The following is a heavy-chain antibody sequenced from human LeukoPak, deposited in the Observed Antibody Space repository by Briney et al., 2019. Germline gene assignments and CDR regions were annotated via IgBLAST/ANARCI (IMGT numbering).Heavy chain of an antibody. D-gene: IGHD6-19*01. J-gene: IGHJ5*02. CDR1: GGSFSGYY. CDR2: INHSGST. Sequence: SETLSLTCAVYGGSFSGYYWSWIRQPPGKGLEWIGEINHSGSTNYNPSLKSRVTISVDTSKNQFSLKLSSVTAAGTAVYYCARGGGYSSGWYLSWFDPWGQGTLVTVSS. CDR3: ARGGGYSSGWYLSWFDP. V-gene: IGHV4-34*01.